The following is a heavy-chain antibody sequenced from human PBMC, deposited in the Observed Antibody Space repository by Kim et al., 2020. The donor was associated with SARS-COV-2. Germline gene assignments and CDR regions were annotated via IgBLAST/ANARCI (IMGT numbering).Heavy chain of an antibody. V-gene: IGHV6-1*01. J-gene: IGHJ5*02. CDR2: TYYRSKWYN. CDR3: ALDRVVVAATTWGVRHHNWFDP. CDR1: GDSVSSNSAA. D-gene: IGHD2-15*01. Sequence: SQTLSLTCAISGDSVSSNSAAWNWIRQSPSRGLEWLGRTYYRSKWYNDYAVSVKSRITINPDTSKNQFSLQLNSVTPEDTAVYYCALDRVVVAATTWGVRHHNWFDPWGQGTLVTVSS.